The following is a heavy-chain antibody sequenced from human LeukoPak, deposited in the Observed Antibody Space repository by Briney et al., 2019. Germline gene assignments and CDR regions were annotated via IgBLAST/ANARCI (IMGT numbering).Heavy chain of an antibody. Sequence: GGSLRLSCAASGFNIGAYAMYWVRQRPGKSLEWVSLISGDSDNRYSAASVKGRFTVSRDNSKNSLYLQMNSLTTEDTALYYCAIAYESGSFYRAFAYWGRGALVTVSS. V-gene: IGHV3-43*02. J-gene: IGHJ4*02. CDR1: GFNIGAYA. CDR3: AIAYESGSFYRAFAY. CDR2: ISGDSDNR. D-gene: IGHD3-10*01.